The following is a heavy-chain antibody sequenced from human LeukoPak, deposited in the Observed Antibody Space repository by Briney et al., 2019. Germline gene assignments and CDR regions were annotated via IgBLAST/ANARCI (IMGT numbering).Heavy chain of an antibody. J-gene: IGHJ6*03. Sequence: GGSLRLSCAASGFTFSSYAMHWIRQAPGKGLEWVAVISYDERSTYDADSVKGRFTISRDNSKNTVYLQMNSLRAEDTAVYYCARYGSGSYWPYYYYYYMDVWGKGTTVTISS. CDR2: ISYDERST. V-gene: IGHV3-30*04. CDR3: ARYGSGSYWPYYYYYYMDV. D-gene: IGHD3-10*01. CDR1: GFTFSSYA.